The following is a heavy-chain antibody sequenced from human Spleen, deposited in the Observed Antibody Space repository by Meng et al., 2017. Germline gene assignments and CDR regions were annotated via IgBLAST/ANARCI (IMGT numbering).Heavy chain of an antibody. Sequence: GESLKISCAASRFTFDNFAMTWVRQPPGKGLEWVSGISGSGDTTFYADSVKGRFTISRDNSKNTLYLQMNSLRLEDTAIYYCAKDSGYDFWSGYYRGWFDPWGQGTRVTVSS. CDR2: ISGSGDTT. D-gene: IGHD3-3*01. CDR1: RFTFDNFA. J-gene: IGHJ5*02. V-gene: IGHV3-23*01. CDR3: AKDSGYDFWSGYYRGWFDP.